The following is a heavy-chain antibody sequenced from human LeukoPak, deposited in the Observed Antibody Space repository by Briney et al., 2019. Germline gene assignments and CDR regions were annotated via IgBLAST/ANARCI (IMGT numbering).Heavy chain of an antibody. CDR3: ARLRRGSGSYYRPDY. V-gene: IGHV4-34*01. Sequence: SETLSLTCAVYGGSFSGYYWSWIRQPPGKGLEWIGEINHSGSTNYNPSLKSRVTISVDTSKNQFSLKLSSVTAADTAVYYCARLRRGSGSYYRPDYWGQGTLVTVSS. D-gene: IGHD3-10*01. J-gene: IGHJ4*02. CDR2: INHSGST. CDR1: GGSFSGYY.